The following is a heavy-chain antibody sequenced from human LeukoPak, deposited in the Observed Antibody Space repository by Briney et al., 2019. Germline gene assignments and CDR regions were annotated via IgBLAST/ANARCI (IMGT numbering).Heavy chain of an antibody. CDR1: GYTFTNYA. Sequence: ASVKVSCKASGYTFTNYAISWVRQAPGQGLEWVGWISAYNGNTDYAQKLQGRVTMTTGTSTSTAYMDLRSLRSDDTAVYYCAREGNYAYAYWGQGTLVTVSS. CDR2: ISAYNGNT. V-gene: IGHV1-18*01. J-gene: IGHJ4*02. CDR3: AREGNYAYAY. D-gene: IGHD1-7*01.